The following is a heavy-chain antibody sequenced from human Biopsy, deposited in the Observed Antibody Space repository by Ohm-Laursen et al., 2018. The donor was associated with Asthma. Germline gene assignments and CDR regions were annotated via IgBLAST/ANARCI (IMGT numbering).Heavy chain of an antibody. Sequence: GSLRLSCSASGVTFSDHYMSWIRQAPGRGLEWVSFIDSRSFSTTYADSVKGRFTISRDNAKNSLYLQMDSLRAEDTGTYYCAKDRVAGRSYYFDYWGQGSLVSVSS. J-gene: IGHJ4*02. V-gene: IGHV3-11*06. CDR1: GVTFSDHY. CDR3: AKDRVAGRSYYFDY. CDR2: IDSRSFST. D-gene: IGHD6-13*01.